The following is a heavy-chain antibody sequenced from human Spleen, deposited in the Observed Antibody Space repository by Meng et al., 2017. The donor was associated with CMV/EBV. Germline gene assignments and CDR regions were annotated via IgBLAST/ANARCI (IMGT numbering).Heavy chain of an antibody. J-gene: IGHJ6*02. CDR1: GFTFSDYS. CDR3: AQNTIVVIPLARSYGMDV. CDR2: ISGPGDST. D-gene: IGHD2-15*01. V-gene: IGHV3-23*01. Sequence: GGSLRLSCAASGFTFSDYSMNWVRQAPGKGLEWVAVISGPGDSTYYADSVKGRFTISRDNSKNTLYLQMNSLRVEDTGIYYCAQNTIVVIPLARSYGMDVWGQGTTVTVSS.